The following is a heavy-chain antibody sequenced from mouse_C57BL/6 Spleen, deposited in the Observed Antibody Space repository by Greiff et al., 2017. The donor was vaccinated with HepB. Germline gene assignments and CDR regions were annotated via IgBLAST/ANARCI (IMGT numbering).Heavy chain of an antibody. CDR2: IHPNSGST. J-gene: IGHJ3*01. V-gene: IGHV1-64*01. CDR3: ARGDYDYDEGTWFAY. D-gene: IGHD2-4*01. CDR1: GYTFTSYW. Sequence: VQLQQSGAELVKPGASVKLSCKASGYTFTSYWMHWVKQRPGQGLEWIGMIHPNSGSTNYNEKFKSKATLTVDKSSSTAYMQLSSLTSEDSAVYYCARGDYDYDEGTWFAYWGQGTLVTVSA.